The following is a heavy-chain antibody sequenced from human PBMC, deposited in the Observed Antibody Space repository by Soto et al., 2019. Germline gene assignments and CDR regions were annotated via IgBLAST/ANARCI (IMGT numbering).Heavy chain of an antibody. CDR2: ISGSGGRT. J-gene: IGHJ4*02. D-gene: IGHD6-13*01. CDR1: GFTFSSYA. V-gene: IGHV3-23*01. Sequence: EVQLLESGGGLVQPGGSLRLSCAASGFTFSSYAMSWVRQAPGKGLEWVSAISGSGGRTYYADSVKGRFTISRDNSKNTLYLQMSRLRAEDTAVYYCAKGTLRWQQLVLVFWGQGTLVTVSS. CDR3: AKGTLRWQQLVLVF.